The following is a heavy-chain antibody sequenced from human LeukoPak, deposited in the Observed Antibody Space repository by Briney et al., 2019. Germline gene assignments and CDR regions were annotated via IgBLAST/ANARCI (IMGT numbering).Heavy chain of an antibody. CDR2: ISSSSSYI. D-gene: IGHD6-13*01. CDR3: ARYSSSETFQ. V-gene: IGHV3-21*01. Sequence: GGSLRLSCAASGFTFSSYSMNWVRQAPGKGLEWVSSISSSSSYIYYADSVKGRFTISRDNARNSLYLQMNSLRAEDTAVYYCARYSSSETFQWGRGTLVTVSS. J-gene: IGHJ4*02. CDR1: GFTFSSYS.